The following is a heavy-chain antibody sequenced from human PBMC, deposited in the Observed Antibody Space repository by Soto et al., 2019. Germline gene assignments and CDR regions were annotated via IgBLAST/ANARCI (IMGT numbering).Heavy chain of an antibody. CDR2: ICFNGKT. Sequence: SETLSLTCTVSGGSISSSFYCWVWIRQPPGKGLEWIGNICFNGKTYYNPSLKSRVTMPVQMSKNQFSLKLISVTAADTAVYYCSRANNLDFDSWGRGTLVTVSS. V-gene: IGHV4-39*01. J-gene: IGHJ4*02. CDR1: GGSISSSFYC. CDR3: SRANNLDFDS.